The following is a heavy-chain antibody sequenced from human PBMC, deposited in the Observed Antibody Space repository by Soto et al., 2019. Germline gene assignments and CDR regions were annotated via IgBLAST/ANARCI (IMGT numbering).Heavy chain of an antibody. CDR2: INHSGST. D-gene: IGHD1-26*01. Sequence: PSETLSLTCAVYGGSFSGYYWSWIRQPPGKGLEWIGEINHSGSTNYNPSLKSRVTISVDTSKNQFSLKLSSVTAADTAVYYCARAELGLPATWAFDSWGQGALVTVSS. V-gene: IGHV4-34*01. CDR3: ARAELGLPATWAFDS. CDR1: GGSFSGYY. J-gene: IGHJ5*01.